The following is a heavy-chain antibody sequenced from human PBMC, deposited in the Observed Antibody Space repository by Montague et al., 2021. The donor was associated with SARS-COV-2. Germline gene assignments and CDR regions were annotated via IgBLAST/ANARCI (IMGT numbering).Heavy chain of an antibody. CDR3: ARVSVYNWNGDDDAFDI. CDR2: ISNSSSYI. D-gene: IGHD1-1*01. J-gene: IGHJ3*02. V-gene: IGHV3-21*01. CDR1: GFTFSSCS. Sequence: SLRLSCAASGFTFSSCSMNWVRQAPGKGLEWVSSISNSSSYIYYADSVKGRFTISRDNAKNSLYLQMNSLRAEDTAVYYCARVSVYNWNGDDDAFDIWGQGTMVTVSS.